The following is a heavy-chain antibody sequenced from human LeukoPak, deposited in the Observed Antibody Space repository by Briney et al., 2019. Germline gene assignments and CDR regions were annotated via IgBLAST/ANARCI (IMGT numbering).Heavy chain of an antibody. CDR3: ARLPFTMVRGVMRPPLYFDY. V-gene: IGHV1-18*01. Sequence: ASVKVSCKASGYTFTSYGISWVRQAPGQGLEWMGWISTYNGNTNYAQKLQARVTMTTDTSTSTAYMELRSLSSDDTAVYYCARLPFTMVRGVMRPPLYFDYWGQGTLVTVSS. CDR1: GYTFTSYG. CDR2: ISTYNGNT. D-gene: IGHD3-10*01. J-gene: IGHJ4*02.